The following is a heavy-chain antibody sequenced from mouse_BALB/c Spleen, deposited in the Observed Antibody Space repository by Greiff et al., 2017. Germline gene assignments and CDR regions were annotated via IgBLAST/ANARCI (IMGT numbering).Heavy chain of an antibody. J-gene: IGHJ4*01. CDR2: INPSNGRT. V-gene: IGHV1S81*02. CDR3: ARHLTTVVATGGAMDY. D-gene: IGHD1-1*01. Sequence: QVQLQQPGAELVKPGASVKLSCKASGYTFTSYWMPWVQQRPGQGLEWIGEINPSNGRTNYNEKFKSKATLTVDKSSSTAYMQLSSLTSEDSAVYYCARHLTTVVATGGAMDYWGQGTSVTVSS. CDR1: GYTFTSYW.